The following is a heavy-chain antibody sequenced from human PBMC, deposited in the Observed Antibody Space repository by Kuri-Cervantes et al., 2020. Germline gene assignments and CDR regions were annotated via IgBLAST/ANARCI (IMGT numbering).Heavy chain of an antibody. CDR1: GFTFSSYT. J-gene: IGHJ4*02. V-gene: IGHV3-48*01. Sequence: GGSLRLSCAASGFTFSSYTMNWVRQAPGKGLEWVSYISSIISTIYYADSVKGRFTISRDNAKNSLYPQMNSLRAEDTAVYYCAKGSRSFDYWGQGTLVTVSS. CDR3: AKGSRSFDY. CDR2: ISSIISTI.